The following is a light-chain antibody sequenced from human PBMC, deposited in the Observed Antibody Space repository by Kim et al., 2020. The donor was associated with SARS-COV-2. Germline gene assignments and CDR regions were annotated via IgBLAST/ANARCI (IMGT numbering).Light chain of an antibody. CDR1: QSVISN. CDR2: GAS. Sequence: VCPGKRATLPCKASQSVISNLAWYQQRPGQAPRLLIYGASTRATGIPARFSGSGSWTEFTLTISSLQSEDFAVYYCQQYNNWRYTFGQGTKLEI. V-gene: IGKV3-15*01. J-gene: IGKJ2*01. CDR3: QQYNNWRYT.